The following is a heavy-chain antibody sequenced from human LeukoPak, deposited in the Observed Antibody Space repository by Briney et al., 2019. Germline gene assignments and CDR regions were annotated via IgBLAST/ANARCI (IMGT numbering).Heavy chain of an antibody. V-gene: IGHV1-69*13. CDR3: ARDHEQQLDPTNWVDP. Sequence: GASVKVSCKASGGTFSSYAISWVRQAPGQGLEWMGGIIPIFGTANYAQKFQGRVTITADESTSTAYMELSSLRSEDTAVYYCARDHEQQLDPTNWVDPWGQGTLVTVSS. CDR2: IIPIFGTA. J-gene: IGHJ5*02. D-gene: IGHD6-13*01. CDR1: GGTFSSYA.